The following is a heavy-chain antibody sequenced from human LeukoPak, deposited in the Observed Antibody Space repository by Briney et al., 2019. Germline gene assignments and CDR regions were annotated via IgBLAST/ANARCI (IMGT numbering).Heavy chain of an antibody. CDR3: ASPPRRGYTYGFDY. V-gene: IGHV3-66*01. Sequence: GGSLRLSCAASGFTVSSNYMSWVRQAPGKGLEWVSVIYSGGSTYYADSVKGRFTISRDNSKNTLYLQMNSLRAEDTAVYYCASPPRRGYTYGFDYWGQGTLVTVSS. CDR1: GFTVSSNY. CDR2: IYSGGST. J-gene: IGHJ4*02. D-gene: IGHD5-18*01.